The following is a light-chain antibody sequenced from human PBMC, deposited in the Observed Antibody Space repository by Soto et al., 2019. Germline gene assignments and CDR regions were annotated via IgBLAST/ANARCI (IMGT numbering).Light chain of an antibody. Sequence: AIQSTQSPSSLSASVGDRVTITCRASQGIRNDLGWYQQKPGKAPKLLIYAASSLQSGVPSRFSGSGSGTDFTLTISSLQPEDFAPYYSLQDYNYPRTFGQGTMVDIK. V-gene: IGKV1-6*01. CDR1: QGIRND. CDR2: AAS. CDR3: LQDYNYPRT. J-gene: IGKJ1*01.